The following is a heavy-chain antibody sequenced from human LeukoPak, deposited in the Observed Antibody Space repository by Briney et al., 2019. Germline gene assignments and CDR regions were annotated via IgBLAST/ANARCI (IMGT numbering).Heavy chain of an antibody. V-gene: IGHV4-39*01. J-gene: IGHJ4*02. Sequence: SETLSLTCTVSGVSISSSNSYWGWIRQPPGKGLEWIGSIYYSGNTYYNASLKSQVSISIDPSKNQFSLKPTSVTAADTAVYYCARQTGSGLFILPGGQGTMVTVSS. CDR3: ARQTGSGLFILP. CDR1: GVSISSSNSY. CDR2: IYYSGNT. D-gene: IGHD3/OR15-3a*01.